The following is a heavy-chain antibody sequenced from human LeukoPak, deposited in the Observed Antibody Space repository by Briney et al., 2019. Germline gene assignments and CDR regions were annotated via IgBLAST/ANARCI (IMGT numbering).Heavy chain of an antibody. CDR3: AREGYTKVGFDY. J-gene: IGHJ4*02. D-gene: IGHD4-23*01. CDR2: IKQDGSEK. Sequence: PGRSLRLYCAASGFTFSSYWMTWVRQAPGKGLEWVANIKQDGSEKYYVDSVKGRFTISRDNAKNSLYLQMNSLRVEDTAVYYCAREGYTKVGFDYWGQGTLVTVSS. V-gene: IGHV3-7*04. CDR1: GFTFSSYW.